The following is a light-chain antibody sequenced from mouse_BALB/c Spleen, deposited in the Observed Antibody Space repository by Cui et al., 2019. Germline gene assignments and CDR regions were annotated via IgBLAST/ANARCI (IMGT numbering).Light chain of an antibody. V-gene: IGKV12-46*01. Sequence: DIQMTQSPASLSVSVGETVTITCRASENIYSNLAWYQQKQGKSPQLLVYAATNLADGVPSRFSGSGSGTQYSLKINSLQSEDFGSYHCQHFWGTPYTFGGGTKLEIK. CDR1: ENIYSN. CDR2: AAT. J-gene: IGKJ2*01. CDR3: QHFWGTPYT.